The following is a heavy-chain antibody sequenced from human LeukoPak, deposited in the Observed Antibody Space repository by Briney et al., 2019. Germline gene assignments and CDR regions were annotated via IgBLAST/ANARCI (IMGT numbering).Heavy chain of an antibody. J-gene: IGHJ3*02. V-gene: IGHV5-51*01. D-gene: IGHD6-19*01. CDR2: IFPGDSDT. CDR1: GYSFITYW. CDR3: ARDSRYSSGWPDAFDI. Sequence: GESLKISCKGSGYSFITYWIGWVRRMPGKVLEWMGIIFPGDSDTSYSPSLRGQSTISADKSISPAYLQWSTLKASATAMYYRARDSRYSSGWPDAFDIWGQGTMVTVSS.